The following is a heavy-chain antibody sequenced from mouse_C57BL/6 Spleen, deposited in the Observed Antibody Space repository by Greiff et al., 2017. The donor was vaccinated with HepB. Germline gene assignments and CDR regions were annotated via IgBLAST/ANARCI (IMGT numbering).Heavy chain of an antibody. J-gene: IGHJ2*01. CDR2: IYPGSGST. D-gene: IGHD1-1*01. V-gene: IGHV1-55*01. Sequence: QVQLQQSGAELVKPGASVKMSCKASGYTFTSYWITWVKQRPGQGLEWIGDIYPGSGSTNYNEKFKSKATLTVDTSSSTAYMQLSSLTSEDSAVYYCARRDPPIRGYFDYWGQGTTLTVSS. CDR3: ARRDPPIRGYFDY. CDR1: GYTFTSYW.